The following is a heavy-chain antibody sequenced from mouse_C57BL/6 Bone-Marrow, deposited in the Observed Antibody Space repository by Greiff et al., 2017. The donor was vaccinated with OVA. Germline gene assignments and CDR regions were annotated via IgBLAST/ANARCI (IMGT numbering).Heavy chain of an antibody. V-gene: IGHV1-26*01. Sequence: EVQLKESGPELVKPGASVKISCKASGYTFTDYYMNWVKQSHGKSLEWIGDINPNNGGTSYNQKFKGKATLTVDKSSSTAYMELRSLTSEDSAVYYCASKGIYDSHYFDYWGQGTTLTVSS. CDR2: INPNNGGT. CDR1: GYTFTDYY. CDR3: ASKGIYDSHYFDY. J-gene: IGHJ2*01. D-gene: IGHD2-3*01.